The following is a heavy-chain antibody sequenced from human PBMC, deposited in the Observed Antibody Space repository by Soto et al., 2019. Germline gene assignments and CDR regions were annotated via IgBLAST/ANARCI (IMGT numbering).Heavy chain of an antibody. J-gene: IGHJ4*02. Sequence: SETLSLTCTVSGGSISSYYWSWIRQPPGKGLEWIGYIYYSGSTNYNPSLKSRVTISVDTSKNQFSLKLSSVTAADTAVYYCARTTTYCGGDCYSPLLDYWGQGTLVTVSS. CDR3: ARTTTYCGGDCYSPLLDY. CDR2: IYYSGST. V-gene: IGHV4-59*01. D-gene: IGHD2-21*01. CDR1: GGSISSYY.